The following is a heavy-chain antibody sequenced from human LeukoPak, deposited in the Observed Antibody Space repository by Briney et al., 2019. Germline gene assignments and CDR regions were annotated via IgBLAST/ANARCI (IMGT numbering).Heavy chain of an antibody. D-gene: IGHD3-16*01. CDR3: ARDPGYACFDY. J-gene: IGHJ4*02. CDR2: ISSSGSTI. CDR1: GFTFSSYE. Sequence: GGSLRLSCAASGFTFSSYEMNWVRQAPGKGLEWVSYISSSGSTIYYADSVKGRFTISRDNAKNSLYLQMNSLRTEDTAVYYCARDPGYACFDYWGQGTLVTVSS. V-gene: IGHV3-48*03.